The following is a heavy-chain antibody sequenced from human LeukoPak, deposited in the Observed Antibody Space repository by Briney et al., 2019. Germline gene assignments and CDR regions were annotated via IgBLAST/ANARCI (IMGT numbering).Heavy chain of an antibody. CDR2: ISAYNGNF. CDR3: ARESRAGIVVVPAAQHDAFDI. J-gene: IGHJ3*02. D-gene: IGHD2-2*01. CDR1: GYAFSSYG. Sequence: ASVKVSWKASGYAFSSYGITWVRQAPGQGLERMGWISAYNGNFNYAQKCQARVTMTTDTSTSTAYMELRSLRSDDTAVYYCARESRAGIVVVPAAQHDAFDIWGQGTMVTVSS. V-gene: IGHV1-18*01.